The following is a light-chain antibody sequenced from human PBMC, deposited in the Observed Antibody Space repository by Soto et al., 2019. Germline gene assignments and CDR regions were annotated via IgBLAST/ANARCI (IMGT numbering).Light chain of an antibody. J-gene: IGKJ1*01. V-gene: IGKV3-15*01. CDR2: GVS. CDR1: ESVGSH. Sequence: DTVMTQSPATLSVSPGETATLSCRSSESVGSHLAWYQQKPGQAPRLLIYGVSTRATGIPARFRGSGSETDFTLAISSLQSEDFAVYYCPQYDNWPPWTFGHGTKVEI. CDR3: PQYDNWPPWT.